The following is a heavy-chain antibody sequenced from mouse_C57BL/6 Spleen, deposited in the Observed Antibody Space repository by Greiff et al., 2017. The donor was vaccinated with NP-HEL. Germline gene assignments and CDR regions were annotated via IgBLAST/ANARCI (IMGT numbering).Heavy chain of an antibody. V-gene: IGHV1-64*01. D-gene: IGHD1-1*01. Sequence: QVQLQQPGAELVKPGASVKLSCKASGYTFTSYWMHWVKQRPGQGLEWIGMIHPNSGSTNYNEKFKSKATLTVDKSSSTAYMQLSSLTSEDSAVYYCARAGVTTVVGQGSDMDYWGQGTSVTVSS. CDR2: IHPNSGST. J-gene: IGHJ4*01. CDR3: ARAGVTTVVGQGSDMDY. CDR1: GYTFTSYW.